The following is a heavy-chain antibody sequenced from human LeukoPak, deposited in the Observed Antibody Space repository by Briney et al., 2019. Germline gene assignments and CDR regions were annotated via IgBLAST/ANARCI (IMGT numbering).Heavy chain of an antibody. V-gene: IGHV1-46*01. Sequence: ASVKVSCKASGYTFTSYYMHWVRQVPGQGLEWMGIINPSGGSTSYAQKFQGRVTMTRDTSTSTVYMELSSLRSEDTAVYYCARDSLWFGAPDVWGKGTTVTVSA. CDR1: GYTFTSYY. D-gene: IGHD3-10*01. CDR2: INPSGGST. J-gene: IGHJ6*04. CDR3: ARDSLWFGAPDV.